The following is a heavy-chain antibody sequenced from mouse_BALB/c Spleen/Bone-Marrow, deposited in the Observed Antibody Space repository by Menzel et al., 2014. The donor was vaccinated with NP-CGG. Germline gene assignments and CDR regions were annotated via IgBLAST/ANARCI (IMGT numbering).Heavy chain of an antibody. D-gene: IGHD2-3*01. CDR1: GFNIKDTY. J-gene: IGHJ4*01. Sequence: VQLQQSGAELVKPGASVKLSCKASGFNIKDTYMHWVKQRPEQGLEWIGRIDPANGNTKYDPKFQGKATITADTSSNAAILHHSSLSSEAAASYCCGRGLLQYYYAMDYWGQGTSVTVSS. V-gene: IGHV14-3*02. CDR3: GRGLLQYYYAMDY. CDR2: IDPANGNT.